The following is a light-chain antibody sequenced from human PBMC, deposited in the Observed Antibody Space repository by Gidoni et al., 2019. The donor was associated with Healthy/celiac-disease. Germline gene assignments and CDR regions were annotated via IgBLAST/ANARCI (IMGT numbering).Light chain of an antibody. CDR1: QGIRND. CDR2: AAS. J-gene: IGKJ1*01. CDR3: LQDYNYPLT. V-gene: IGKV1-6*01. Sequence: AIQMIHSPSSLSASVGDRVTITCRASQGIRNDLGWYQQKPGKAPKLLIYAASSLQSGVPSRFSGSGSGTDFTLTISSLQPEDFATYYCLQDYNYPLTFGQGTKVEIK.